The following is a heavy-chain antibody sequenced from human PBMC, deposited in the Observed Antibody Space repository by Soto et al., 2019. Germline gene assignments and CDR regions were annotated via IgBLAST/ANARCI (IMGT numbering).Heavy chain of an antibody. D-gene: IGHD4-4*01. Sequence: ASVKGSCKASGYTFTSYAMHWVRQAPGQRLEWMGWINAGNGNTKYSQKFQGRVTITRDTSASTAYMELSSLRSEDTAVYYCARGSNYAYYYYYGMDVWGQGTTVTVAS. V-gene: IGHV1-3*01. CDR3: ARGSNYAYYYYYGMDV. CDR2: INAGNGNT. CDR1: GYTFTSYA. J-gene: IGHJ6*02.